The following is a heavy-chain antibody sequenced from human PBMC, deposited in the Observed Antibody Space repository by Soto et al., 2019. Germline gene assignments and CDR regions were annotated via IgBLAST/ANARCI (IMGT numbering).Heavy chain of an antibody. CDR2: ISSGGDT. J-gene: IGHJ4*02. V-gene: IGHV3-53*01. Sequence: EVQVVESGGGLIQPGGSLRLSCAASGFTVTTNYMSWVRQAPGKGLEWVSIISSGGDTYYADSVKGRFTIPRDNPKNTLYLQMNTLTAEDTAVYFCARGDFYCWGQGTLVTVSS. CDR1: GFTVTTNY. CDR3: ARGDFYC.